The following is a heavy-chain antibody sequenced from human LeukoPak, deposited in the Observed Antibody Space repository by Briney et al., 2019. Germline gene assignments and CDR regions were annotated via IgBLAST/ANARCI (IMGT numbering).Heavy chain of an antibody. J-gene: IGHJ4*02. Sequence: GGTLRLSCAVSGFTFRSYSMNWVRQAPPQGGGWGSCIICSSRSIYYTASLKSRFTISIDKSKNSLSLQMNSLRAADTAVCYCAREAYCTNGVCYFDYWGQGTLVTVSS. V-gene: IGHV3-48*01. D-gene: IGHD2-8*01. CDR3: AREAYCTNGVCYFDY. CDR1: GFTFRSYS. CDR2: IICSSRSI.